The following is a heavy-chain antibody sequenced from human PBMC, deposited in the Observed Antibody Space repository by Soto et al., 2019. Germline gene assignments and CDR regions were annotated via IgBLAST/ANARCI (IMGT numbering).Heavy chain of an antibody. CDR3: ARHRDIVVVVAATDDAFDI. J-gene: IGHJ3*02. CDR1: GGSISSYH. D-gene: IGHD2-15*01. V-gene: IGHV4-59*01. Sequence: SETLSLTCTVYGGSISSYHWRWFRQPPWKGLEWIGYIYYSGSTNYNPSLKSRVTISVDTSKNQFSQKLSSVTAADTAVYYCARHRDIVVVVAATDDAFDIWGQGTMVT. CDR2: IYYSGST.